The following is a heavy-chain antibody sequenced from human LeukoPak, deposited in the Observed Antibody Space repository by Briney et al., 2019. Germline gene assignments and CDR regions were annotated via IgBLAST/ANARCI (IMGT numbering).Heavy chain of an antibody. J-gene: IGHJ6*03. CDR3: ARLHTAYYYCYYYMDV. CDR2: IYTSGST. D-gene: IGHD2-21*02. V-gene: IGHV4-4*09. Sequence: SETLSLTCSVSGGSISSYYWSWIRQPPGKGLEWIGYIYTSGSTNYNPSLKSRVTISVDTSKNQFSLKLSSVTAADTAVYYCARLHTAYYYCYYYMDVWGKGTTVTVSS. CDR1: GGSISSYY.